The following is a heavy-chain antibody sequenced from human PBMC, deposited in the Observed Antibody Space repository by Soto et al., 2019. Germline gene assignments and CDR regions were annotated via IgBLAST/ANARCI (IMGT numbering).Heavy chain of an antibody. D-gene: IGHD4-17*01. CDR1: GFTFSSYW. Sequence: PGGSLRLSCAASGFTFSSYWMSWVRQAPGKGLEWVANIKQDGSEKYYVDSVKGRFTISRDNAKNSLYLQMNSLRAEDTAVYYCARDRMVTTFSVGSAFDIWGQGTMVTVSS. V-gene: IGHV3-7*01. J-gene: IGHJ3*02. CDR2: IKQDGSEK. CDR3: ARDRMVTTFSVGSAFDI.